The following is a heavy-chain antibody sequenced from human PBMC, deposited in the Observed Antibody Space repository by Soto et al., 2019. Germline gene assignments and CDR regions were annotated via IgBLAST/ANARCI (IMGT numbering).Heavy chain of an antibody. CDR3: ARQQRSYFDY. D-gene: IGHD6-25*01. Sequence: SVKVSCKASGGTFSSYSIRWVRQAPGQGLEWMGGIIPIFGTANYAQKFQGRVTITADESASTAYMELSSLRSEDTAVYYCARQQRSYFDYWGQGTLVTVSS. V-gene: IGHV1-69*13. CDR1: GGTFSSYS. J-gene: IGHJ4*02. CDR2: IIPIFGTA.